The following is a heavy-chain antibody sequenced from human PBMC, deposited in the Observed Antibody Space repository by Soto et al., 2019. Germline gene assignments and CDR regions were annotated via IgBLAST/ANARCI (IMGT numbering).Heavy chain of an antibody. Sequence: SETLSLTCTVSGGSISSSSYYWGWIRQPPGKGLEWIGSIYHSGSTNYNPSLKSRVTISVDTSKSQFSLKLSSVTAADTAVYYCARPMGYCSGGSCSSPYYFDYWGQGTLVTVSS. J-gene: IGHJ4*02. D-gene: IGHD2-15*01. V-gene: IGHV4-39*07. CDR2: IYHSGST. CDR1: GGSISSSSYY. CDR3: ARPMGYCSGGSCSSPYYFDY.